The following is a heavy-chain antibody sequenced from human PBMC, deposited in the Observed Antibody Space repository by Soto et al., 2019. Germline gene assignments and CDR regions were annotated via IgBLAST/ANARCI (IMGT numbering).Heavy chain of an antibody. CDR3: ARQRYFDWSKDYYMDV. V-gene: IGHV4-59*08. J-gene: IGHJ6*03. Sequence: QVQLQESGPGLVKPSETLSLTCTVSSGSIRSYYWSWIRQPPGKGLEWIGYIHYSGSTNHNPSLKSRVTISADTSKNQFSLGLSSVSAADTAVYYCARQRYFDWSKDYYMDVWGKGTTVTVSS. D-gene: IGHD3-9*01. CDR1: SGSIRSYY. CDR2: IHYSGST.